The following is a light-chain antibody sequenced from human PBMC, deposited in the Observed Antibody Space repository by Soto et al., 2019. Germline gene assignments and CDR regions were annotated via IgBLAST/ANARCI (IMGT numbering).Light chain of an antibody. J-gene: IGLJ2*01. Sequence: QSVLTQPPSTSGTPGQRVTISCSGSSSNIGTNTVNWYQQLPGTAPKLLIHSNNLRPSGVPDRFSGSKSGTSASLAISGLQSEDEADYYCAAWDDSLNVVFGGGTKVTVL. CDR2: SNN. CDR3: AAWDDSLNVV. CDR1: SSNIGTNT. V-gene: IGLV1-44*01.